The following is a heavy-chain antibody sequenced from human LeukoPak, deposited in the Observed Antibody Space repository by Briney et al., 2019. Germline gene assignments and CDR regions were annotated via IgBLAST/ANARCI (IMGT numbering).Heavy chain of an antibody. Sequence: GGSLRLSCAASGFTFSSYEMNWVRQAPGKGLEWVSYISSSGSTIYYADSVKGRFTISRDNAKNSLYLQMNSLRAEDTAVYYCARVITGSFQHWGQGTLVTVSS. V-gene: IGHV3-48*03. CDR2: ISSSGSTI. CDR1: GFTFSSYE. CDR3: ARVITGSFQH. D-gene: IGHD3-22*01. J-gene: IGHJ1*01.